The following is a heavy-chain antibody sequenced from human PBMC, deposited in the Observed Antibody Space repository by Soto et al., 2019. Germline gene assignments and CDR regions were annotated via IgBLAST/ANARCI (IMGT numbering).Heavy chain of an antibody. CDR1: GGSVTNSSYY. V-gene: IGHV4-39*01. J-gene: IGHJ4*02. CDR2: VYYRGRS. CDR3: VSQRTTVLTQAYFDY. Sequence: LSLTCTVSGGSVTNSSYYWGWIRQSPGKVLEWIGSVYYRGRSYSKSSVKSRVTISVDTSKNQFSLNFNSVTASDTALYYCVSQRTTVLTQAYFDYWGPGALVTVSS. D-gene: IGHD4-17*01.